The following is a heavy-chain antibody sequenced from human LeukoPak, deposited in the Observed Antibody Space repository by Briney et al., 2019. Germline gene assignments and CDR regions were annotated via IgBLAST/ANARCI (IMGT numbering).Heavy chain of an antibody. Sequence: PSETLSLTCTVSGYSISSGYYWGWIRQPPGKGLEWIGSIYHSGSIYYNPSLKSRVTISVDTSKNQFSLKLSSVTAANTAVYYCARVHYSSEVFDYWGQGTLVTVSS. J-gene: IGHJ4*02. CDR1: GYSISSGYY. V-gene: IGHV4-38-2*02. CDR3: ARVHYSSEVFDY. CDR2: IYHSGSI. D-gene: IGHD4-11*01.